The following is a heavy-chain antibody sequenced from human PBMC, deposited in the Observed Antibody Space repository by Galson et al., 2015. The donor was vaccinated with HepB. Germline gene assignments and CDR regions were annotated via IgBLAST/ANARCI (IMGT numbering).Heavy chain of an antibody. D-gene: IGHD3-3*01. CDR1: GFTFSDYY. Sequence: SLRLSCAASGFTFSDYYMSWIRQVPGKGLEWVSYISSSGTTISYAHSVKGRFTISRDNAKNSLYLQMNSLRAEDTAVYYCARAYDFWSGYWGGFDYWGQGTLVTVSS. CDR3: ARAYDFWSGYWGGFDY. V-gene: IGHV3-11*01. J-gene: IGHJ4*02. CDR2: ISSSGTTI.